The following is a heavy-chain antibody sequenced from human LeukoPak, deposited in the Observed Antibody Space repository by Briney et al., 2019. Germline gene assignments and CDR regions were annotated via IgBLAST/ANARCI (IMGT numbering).Heavy chain of an antibody. J-gene: IGHJ3*02. CDR3: ASDVRYGTEAFDI. CDR2: IIPIFGTA. V-gene: IGHV1-69*13. D-gene: IGHD4-17*01. CDR1: GGTFSSYA. Sequence: GASVKVSCKASGGTFSSYAISWVRQAPGQGLEWMGGIIPIFGTANDAQRLQGRVTITADESTSTGCMELSSLRAEDTAVCYCASDVRYGTEAFDIWGQGTVVTVSS.